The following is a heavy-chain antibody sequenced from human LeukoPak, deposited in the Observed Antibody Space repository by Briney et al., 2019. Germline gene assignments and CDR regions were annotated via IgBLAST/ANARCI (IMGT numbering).Heavy chain of an antibody. V-gene: IGHV3-7*05. J-gene: IGHJ5*02. D-gene: IGHD5-24*01. Sequence: GGSLRLSCTASGFTFSSLAMTWVRQAPGKGLEWVGNIKQDGSEKRYADSVRGRFSISRDNAQTSLYLQMNSLRAEDTAVYYCARASDPWLQLTWGQGTLVTVSS. CDR2: IKQDGSEK. CDR3: ARASDPWLQLT. CDR1: GFTFSSLA.